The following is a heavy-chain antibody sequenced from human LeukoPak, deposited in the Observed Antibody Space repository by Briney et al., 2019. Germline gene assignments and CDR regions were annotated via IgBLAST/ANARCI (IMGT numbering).Heavy chain of an antibody. V-gene: IGHV1-69*01. D-gene: IGHD6-6*01. CDR2: IIPIFGTA. J-gene: IGHJ6*03. CDR1: GGTFSSYA. CDR3: ARGPSIAARPYMDV. Sequence: SVKVSCKASGGTFSSYAISWVRQAPGHGLEWMGGIIPIFGTANYAQKFQGRVTITADESTSTAYMELSSLRSEDTAVYYCARGPSIAARPYMDVWGKGTTVTVSS.